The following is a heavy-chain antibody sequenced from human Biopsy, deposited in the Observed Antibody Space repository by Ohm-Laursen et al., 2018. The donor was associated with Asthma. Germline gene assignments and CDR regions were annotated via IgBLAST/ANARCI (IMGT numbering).Heavy chain of an antibody. CDR3: AKVGHGNGDYVGWFDP. D-gene: IGHD4-17*01. CDR2: ISSGSGGT. J-gene: IGHJ5*02. V-gene: IGHV3-23*01. Sequence: SLRLSCAASGLTVSNFAMNWVRQAPGQGLEWVSVISSGSGGTYYADSVKGRFTISRDTSMNTLYLQMNSLRAEDTAVYYCAKVGHGNGDYVGWFDPWGQGTLVTVSS. CDR1: GLTVSNFA.